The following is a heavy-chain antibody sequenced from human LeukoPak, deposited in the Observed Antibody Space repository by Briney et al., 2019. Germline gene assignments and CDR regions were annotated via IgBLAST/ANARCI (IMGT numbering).Heavy chain of an antibody. CDR1: GYTFTSYA. D-gene: IGHD3-10*01. J-gene: IGHJ4*02. V-gene: IGHV1-3*01. Sequence: GASVKVSCKASGYTFTSYAMHWVRQAPGQRLEWMGWINAGNGNTKYSQKFQGRVTITRDTSASTAYMELSSLRSEDTAVYYCARSVLLWFGGLLSPLDYWGQGTLVTVSS. CDR2: INAGNGNT. CDR3: ARSVLLWFGGLLSPLDY.